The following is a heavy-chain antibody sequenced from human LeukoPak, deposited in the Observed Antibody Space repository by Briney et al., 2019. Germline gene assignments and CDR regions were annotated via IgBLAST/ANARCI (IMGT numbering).Heavy chain of an antibody. Sequence: SETLSLTCTVSGASIGPYYWSWIRQPAGKGLEWIGHIYTSGSTNYNPSLKSRVTMSLDTSKNQFSLKLSSVTAADTAVYYCARAQRFLVAATFYYYGMDVWGQGTTVTVSS. D-gene: IGHD2-15*01. CDR2: IYTSGST. CDR1: GASIGPYY. J-gene: IGHJ6*02. V-gene: IGHV4-4*07. CDR3: ARAQRFLVAATFYYYGMDV.